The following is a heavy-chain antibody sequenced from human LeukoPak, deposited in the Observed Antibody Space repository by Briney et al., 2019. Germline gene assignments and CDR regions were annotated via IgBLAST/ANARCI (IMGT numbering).Heavy chain of an antibody. CDR2: ISSSGSAI. V-gene: IGHV3-48*04. D-gene: IGHD2-8*02. Sequence: GGSLRLSCAASGFTFSSYSMNWVRQAPGKGLEWVSYISSSGSAIYYADSVKGRFTISRDNAKNSLYLQMNSLRVEDTAVYYCARASVGWWHDRPYSMDVWGKGTTVPVSS. CDR3: ARASVGWWHDRPYSMDV. CDR1: GFTFSSYS. J-gene: IGHJ6*03.